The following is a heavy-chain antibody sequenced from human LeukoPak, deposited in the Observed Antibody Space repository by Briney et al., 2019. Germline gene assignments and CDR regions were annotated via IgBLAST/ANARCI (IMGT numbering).Heavy chain of an antibody. V-gene: IGHV3-21*01. J-gene: IGHJ4*02. D-gene: IGHD5-18*01. CDR1: GITFSTYS. Sequence: GGSLRPSCAASGITFSTYSMNWVRQAPGKGLQWVSSISSSSAYIYYADSLKGRFTISRDNAKNSLYLQMNSLRAEDTAVYYCARGGDTYGFDYWGQGTLVTVSS. CDR3: ARGGDTYGFDY. CDR2: ISSSSAYI.